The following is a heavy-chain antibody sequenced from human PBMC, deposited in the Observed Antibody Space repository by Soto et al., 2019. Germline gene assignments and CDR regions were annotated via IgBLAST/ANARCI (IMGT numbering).Heavy chain of an antibody. Sequence: SETLSLTCTVSGDSVTSGSHYWSWIRQPPGKGLEYIGYIFYSENTSYHPSLKSRVTISVDTSKNQFSLKLSSVTAADTALYYCARPSRLRFLESPLDVWGQGTTVTVSS. CDR3: ARPSRLRFLESPLDV. CDR1: GDSVTSGSHY. V-gene: IGHV4-61*01. J-gene: IGHJ6*02. D-gene: IGHD3-3*01. CDR2: IFYSENT.